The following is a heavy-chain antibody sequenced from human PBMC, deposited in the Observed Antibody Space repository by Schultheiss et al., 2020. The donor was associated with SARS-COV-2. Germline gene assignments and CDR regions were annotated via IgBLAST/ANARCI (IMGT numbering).Heavy chain of an antibody. CDR3: ARDDSSSSYYYYYYGMDV. CDR2: ISGSGGST. V-gene: IGHV3-23*01. CDR1: GFTVSSSC. Sequence: GGSLRLSCAASGFTVSSSCMSWVRQAPGKGLEWVSAISGSGGSTYYADSVKGRFTISRDNSKNTLYLQMNSLRAEDTAVYYCARDDSSSSYYYYYYGMDVWGQGATVTVSS. D-gene: IGHD6-13*01. J-gene: IGHJ6*02.